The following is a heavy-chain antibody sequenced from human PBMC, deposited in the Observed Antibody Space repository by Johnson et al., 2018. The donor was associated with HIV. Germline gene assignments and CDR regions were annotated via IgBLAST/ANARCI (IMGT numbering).Heavy chain of an antibody. Sequence: VQLVESGGGLVQPGGSLRLSCAASGFTVSSNFMSWVRQAPGKGLELVSVIYSGGSTYYADYVKGRFTISRDNSKNTLYLQMNSLRAEDTAVYYCARDVDKDAFDIWGQGTMVTVSS. CDR2: IYSGGST. D-gene: IGHD5-12*01. CDR1: GFTVSSNF. CDR3: ARDVDKDAFDI. J-gene: IGHJ3*02. V-gene: IGHV3-66*01.